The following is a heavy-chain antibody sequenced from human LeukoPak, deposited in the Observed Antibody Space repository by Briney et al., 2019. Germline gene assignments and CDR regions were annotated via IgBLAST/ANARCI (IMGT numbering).Heavy chain of an antibody. D-gene: IGHD4-23*01. V-gene: IGHV3-74*01. Sequence: GGSLRLSCAASGFTFSNTWMHWVRLVPGKGLVWVSRISPDGTRTGYADPVTGRFTVSRDNAKSTLYLQMNSLRAEDTAVYYCARDPNHYGGNPDYWGQGTLVTVSS. CDR2: ISPDGTRT. CDR3: ARDPNHYGGNPDY. J-gene: IGHJ4*02. CDR1: GFTFSNTW.